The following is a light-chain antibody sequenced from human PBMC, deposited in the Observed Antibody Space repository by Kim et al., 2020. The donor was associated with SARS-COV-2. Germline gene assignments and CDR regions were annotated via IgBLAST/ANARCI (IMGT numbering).Light chain of an antibody. CDR1: QDIGND. CDR2: GAS. CDR3: LQHRTYPIT. Sequence: DIQMTQSPSSLSASVGDRVTITCRASQDIGNDLGWYQQNPGRATKRLIYGASNLQSGVPSRFSGSGSETEFTLTINSLQPEDFATYFCLQHRTYPITFGQVTRLGIK. V-gene: IGKV1-17*01. J-gene: IGKJ5*01.